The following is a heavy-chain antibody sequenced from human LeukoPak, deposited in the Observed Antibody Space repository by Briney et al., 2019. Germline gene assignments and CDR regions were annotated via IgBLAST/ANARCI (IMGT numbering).Heavy chain of an antibody. CDR2: ISSSSSMV. CDR1: GFSFRGYS. J-gene: IGHJ4*02. CDR3: ASNMYSENYYLYPF. V-gene: IGHV3-48*04. Sequence: GGSLRLSCAASGFSFRGYSMHWVRQAPGKGLEWLSYISSSSSMVYYADSVKGRFTISRDNAKNSLYLQMNSLRAEDTAVYYCASNMYSENYYLYPFWGQGTLVTVSS. D-gene: IGHD1-26*01.